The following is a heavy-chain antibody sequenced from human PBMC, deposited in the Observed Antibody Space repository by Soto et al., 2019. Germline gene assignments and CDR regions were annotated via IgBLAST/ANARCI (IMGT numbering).Heavy chain of an antibody. V-gene: IGHV3-72*01. CDR1: GFTFGDHY. D-gene: IGHD3-22*01. J-gene: IGHJ4*02. Sequence: GGSLRLSCAASGFTFGDHYMDWVRQAPGKWLEWVGRTRNKANSYTTEYAASVKGRFTISRDDSKNSLYLQMNSLKTEDTAVYYCARASPSPYYDSSGYYHDLGYFDYWGQGXLVTVS. CDR2: TRNKANSYTT. CDR3: ARASPSPYYDSSGYYHDLGYFDY.